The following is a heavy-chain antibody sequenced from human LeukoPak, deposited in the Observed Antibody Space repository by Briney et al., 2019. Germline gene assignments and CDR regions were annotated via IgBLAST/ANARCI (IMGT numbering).Heavy chain of an antibody. Sequence: PGGSLRPSCAASGFTFTSYAMSWVRQAPGKGLEWVSAISGSGGSTYYADSVKGRFTISRDNSKNTLYLQMNSLRAEDTAVYYCAKDNPPDYGGNSPLGYWGQGTLVTVSS. J-gene: IGHJ4*02. V-gene: IGHV3-23*01. CDR1: GFTFTSYA. CDR2: ISGSGGST. D-gene: IGHD4-23*01. CDR3: AKDNPPDYGGNSPLGY.